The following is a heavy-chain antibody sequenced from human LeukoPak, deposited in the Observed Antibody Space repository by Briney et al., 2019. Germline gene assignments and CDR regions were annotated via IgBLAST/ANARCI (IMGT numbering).Heavy chain of an antibody. J-gene: IGHJ6*02. CDR1: GGTFSSYA. CDR2: IIPILGIA. D-gene: IGHD6-13*01. V-gene: IGHV1-69*04. CDR3: ASLSSSRYYYYYGMDV. Sequence: SVKVSCKASGGTFSSYAISWVRQAPGQGLEWMGRIIPILGIANYAQKFQGRVTITADKSTSTAYMELSSLRSEDTAVYYCASLSSSRYYYYYGMDVWGQGTTVTVSS.